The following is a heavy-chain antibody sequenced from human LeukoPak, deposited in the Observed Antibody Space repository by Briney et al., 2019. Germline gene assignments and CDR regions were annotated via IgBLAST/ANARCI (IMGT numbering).Heavy chain of an antibody. D-gene: IGHD3-3*01. V-gene: IGHV1-69*04. CDR1: GRTFSSYA. CDR2: IIPILGIA. Sequence: SVKVTCKASGRTFSSYAISWVRQAPGQGLEWMGRIIPILGIANYAQKFQGRVTITADKSTSTAYMELSSLRSEDTAVYYCARGGTDYDFWSGYSYHYFDYWGQGTLVTVSS. CDR3: ARGGTDYDFWSGYSYHYFDY. J-gene: IGHJ4*02.